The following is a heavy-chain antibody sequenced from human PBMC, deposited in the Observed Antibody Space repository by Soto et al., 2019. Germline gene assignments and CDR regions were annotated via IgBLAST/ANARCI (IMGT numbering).Heavy chain of an antibody. Sequence: ASVKVSCKASGYTFTNYGISWVGQAPGQGLEWMGWINTYNGSTNHAQKLQGRVTMTTDTSTSTAYMELRSLRSDDTAVYYCARGLHYDSISLDDYWGQGTLVTVSS. CDR2: INTYNGST. D-gene: IGHD3-22*01. J-gene: IGHJ4*02. V-gene: IGHV1-18*01. CDR1: GYTFTNYG. CDR3: ARGLHYDSISLDDY.